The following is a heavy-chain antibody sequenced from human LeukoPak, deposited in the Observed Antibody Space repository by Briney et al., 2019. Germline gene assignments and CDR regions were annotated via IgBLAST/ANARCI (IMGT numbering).Heavy chain of an antibody. Sequence: SETLSPTCTVSGGSISSSSYYWGWIRQPPGKGLEWIGSMYYSGSSYYNPSLKSRATISVDTSKNQFSLKLSSVTAADTAVYYCARRATIFGVVNFDYWGQGTLVTVSS. D-gene: IGHD3-3*01. V-gene: IGHV4-39*01. CDR1: GGSISSSSYY. CDR2: MYYSGSS. CDR3: ARRATIFGVVNFDY. J-gene: IGHJ4*02.